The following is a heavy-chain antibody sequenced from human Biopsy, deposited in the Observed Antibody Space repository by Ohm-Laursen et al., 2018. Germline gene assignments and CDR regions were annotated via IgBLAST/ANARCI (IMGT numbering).Heavy chain of an antibody. CDR3: ATKLTGYFHH. D-gene: IGHD3-9*01. CDR2: NIPILGTG. V-gene: IGHV1-69*06. J-gene: IGHJ1*01. CDR1: GGTFSNYG. Sequence: SVKVSCKVPGGTFSNYGVNWVRQAPGQGLEWLGGNIPILGTGNYAQKFQDRVTVAADTSTSTATMELHSLRSDDMAVYYCATKLTGYFHHWGQGTLVIVSS.